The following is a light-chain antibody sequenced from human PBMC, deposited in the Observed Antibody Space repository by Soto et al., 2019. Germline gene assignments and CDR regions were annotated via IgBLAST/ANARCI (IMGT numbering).Light chain of an antibody. CDR2: DAS. CDR1: QSVSSY. Sequence: EIVLTQSPATLSLSPGERATLSCRASQSVSSYLAWYQQKPGQAPRLLIYDASVRATGISDRFSGSGSGTDFTLTIGRLEPEDFAVYYCHQYANSPLTFGQGTRLEIK. J-gene: IGKJ5*01. V-gene: IGKV3-20*01. CDR3: HQYANSPLT.